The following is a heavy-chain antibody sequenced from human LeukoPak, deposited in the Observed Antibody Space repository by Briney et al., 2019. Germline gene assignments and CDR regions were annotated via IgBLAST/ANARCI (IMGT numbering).Heavy chain of an antibody. CDR2: INPSGGST. V-gene: IGHV1-46*01. CDR1: GYTFTSYY. CDR3: AREIRPYYYGSGTLQGGSDY. J-gene: IGHJ4*02. D-gene: IGHD3-10*01. Sequence: ASVKVSCKASGYTFTSYYMHWVRQAPGQGLEWMGIINPSGGSTSYAQKFQGRVTMTRDTSTSTVYMELSSLRSEDTAVYYCAREIRPYYYGSGTLQGGSDYWGQGTLATVSS.